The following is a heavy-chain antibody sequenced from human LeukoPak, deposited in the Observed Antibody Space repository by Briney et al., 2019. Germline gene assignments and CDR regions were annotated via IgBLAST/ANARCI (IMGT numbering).Heavy chain of an antibody. CDR3: ARRGGRYRFDP. V-gene: IGHV4-34*01. Sequence: SETLSLTCAVYGGSFSGYYWSWIRQPPGKGLEWIGEINHSGSTNYNPSLKSRVTISVDTSKNQFSLKLSSVTAADTAVYYCARRGGRYRFDPWGQGTLVTVSS. CDR2: INHSGST. D-gene: IGHD3-9*01. J-gene: IGHJ5*02. CDR1: GGSFSGYY.